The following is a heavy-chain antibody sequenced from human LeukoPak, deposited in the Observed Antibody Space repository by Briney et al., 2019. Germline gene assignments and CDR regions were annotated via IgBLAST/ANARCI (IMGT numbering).Heavy chain of an antibody. CDR1: GFTFSSYS. J-gene: IGHJ4*02. CDR2: ISSSSSYI. Sequence: GGSLRLSCAASGFTFSSYSMNWVRQAPGKGLEWVSSISSSSSYIYYADSVKGRFTISRDNSKNTLYLQMNSLRAEDTAVYYCARVGDDYTYDYWGQGTLVTVSS. V-gene: IGHV3-21*04. D-gene: IGHD3-16*01. CDR3: ARVGDDYTYDY.